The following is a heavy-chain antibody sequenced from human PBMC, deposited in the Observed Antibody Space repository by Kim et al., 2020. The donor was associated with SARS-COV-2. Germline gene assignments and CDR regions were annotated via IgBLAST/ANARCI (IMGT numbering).Heavy chain of an antibody. J-gene: IGHJ4*02. Sequence: PSLKSRVTISVDTSKNQFSLKLSSVTAADTAVYYCARVGKVTAIPYYFDYWGQGTLVTVSS. D-gene: IGHD2-21*02. V-gene: IGHV4-31*02. CDR3: ARVGKVTAIPYYFDY.